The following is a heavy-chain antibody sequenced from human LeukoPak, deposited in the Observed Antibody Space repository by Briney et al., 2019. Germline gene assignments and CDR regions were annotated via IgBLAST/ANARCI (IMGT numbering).Heavy chain of an antibody. J-gene: IGHJ4*02. CDR1: GSTVSSNY. V-gene: IGHV3-66*01. Sequence: GGSLRLSCAASGSTVSSNYMSWVRQAPGKGLEWVSVIYSGGSTYYADSVKGRFTISRDNSKNTLYLQMNSLRAEDTAVYYCARDLAAMGYFDYWGQGTLVTVSS. CDR2: IYSGGST. CDR3: ARDLAAMGYFDY. D-gene: IGHD5-18*01.